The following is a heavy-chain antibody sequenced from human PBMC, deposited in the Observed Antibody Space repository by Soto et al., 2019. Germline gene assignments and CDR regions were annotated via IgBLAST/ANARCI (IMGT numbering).Heavy chain of an antibody. CDR1: GGSISSYY. D-gene: IGHD7-27*01. CDR3: ARHSGALPYYFDY. Sequence: SETLSLTCTVSGGSISSYYWSWIRQPPGKGLEWIGYIYYSGSTNYNPSLKSRVTISVDTSKNQFSLKLSSVTAADTAVYYCARHSGALPYYFDYWGQGTLVTVSS. V-gene: IGHV4-59*01. CDR2: IYYSGST. J-gene: IGHJ4*02.